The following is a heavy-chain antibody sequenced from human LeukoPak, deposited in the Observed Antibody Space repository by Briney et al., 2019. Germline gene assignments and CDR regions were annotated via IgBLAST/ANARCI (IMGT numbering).Heavy chain of an antibody. Sequence: PSETLSLTCAVYGGSFSGYYWSWIRQPPGKGLEWIGEIHHSGDTNYNPSLKSRVTMSMDTSKNQFSLKLTSVTAADTAIYYCARNTAYCLDSWGQGTLVTVSS. D-gene: IGHD1-26*01. J-gene: IGHJ4*02. V-gene: IGHV4-34*01. CDR2: IHHSGDT. CDR3: ARNTAYCLDS. CDR1: GGSFSGYY.